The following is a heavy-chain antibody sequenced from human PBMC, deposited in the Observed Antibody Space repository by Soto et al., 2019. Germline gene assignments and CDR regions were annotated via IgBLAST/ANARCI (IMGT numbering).Heavy chain of an antibody. J-gene: IGHJ4*01. CDR1: GYSFTSYY. CDR3: ARVGGCTSNSCYFFFDY. Sequence: QVQLVQSGAEVKKPGASVKVSCKASGYSFTSYYMHWVRQAPGQGLEWMGMIIPSGGSTRYAPKFQGTVTMTSDTSTSTVYMELGSLTSEDTAVYYCARVGGCTSNSCYFFFDYWGHGTLVTVSS. D-gene: IGHD2-2*01. CDR2: IIPSGGST. V-gene: IGHV1-46*03.